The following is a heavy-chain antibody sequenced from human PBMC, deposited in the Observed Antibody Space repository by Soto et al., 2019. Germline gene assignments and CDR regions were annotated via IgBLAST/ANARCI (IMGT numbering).Heavy chain of an antibody. CDR3: AKDHSSGWYSSFNWFDP. CDR2: ISGSGGST. CDR1: GFTFSSYA. Sequence: GGSLRLSCAASGFTFSSYAMSWVRQAPGKGLEWVSAISGSGGSTYYADSVKGRFTISRDNSKNTLYLQMNSLRAEDTAVYYCAKDHSSGWYSSFNWFDPWGQGTLVTVSS. V-gene: IGHV3-23*01. J-gene: IGHJ5*02. D-gene: IGHD6-19*01.